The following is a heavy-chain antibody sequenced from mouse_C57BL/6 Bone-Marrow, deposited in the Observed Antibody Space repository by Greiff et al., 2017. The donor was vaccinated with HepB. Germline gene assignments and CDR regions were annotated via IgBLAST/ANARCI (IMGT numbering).Heavy chain of an antibody. D-gene: IGHD2-3*01. CDR1: GYTFTSYW. V-gene: IGHV1-74*01. CDR3: SISRDGYYGYFGY. CDR2: IHPSYSDT. J-gene: IGHJ2*01. Sequence: QVQLQQPGAELVKPGASVKVSCKASGYTFTSYWMHWVKQRPGQGLEWIGRIHPSYSDTNYNQKFKGKATLTIDKYSSTAYLQLSSLTSEDSAVYDCSISRDGYYGYFGYWGQGTTLTVSS.